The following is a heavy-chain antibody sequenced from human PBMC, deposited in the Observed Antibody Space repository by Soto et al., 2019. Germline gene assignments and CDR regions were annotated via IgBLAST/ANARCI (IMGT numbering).Heavy chain of an antibody. CDR2: INHSGST. V-gene: IGHV4-34*01. J-gene: IGHJ5*02. D-gene: IGHD2-2*01. Sequence: QVQLQQWGAGLLKPSETLSLTCAVYGGSFSGYYWSWIRQPPGKGLEWIGEINHSGSTNYNPSPKSRVTISVDTSTNQFSLKLSSVTAADTAVYYCARGLGYCSSTRCHNWFDPWGQGTLVTVSS. CDR1: GGSFSGYY. CDR3: ARGLGYCSSTRCHNWFDP.